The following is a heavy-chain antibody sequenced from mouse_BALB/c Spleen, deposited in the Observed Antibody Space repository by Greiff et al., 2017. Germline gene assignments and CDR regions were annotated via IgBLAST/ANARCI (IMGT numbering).Heavy chain of an antibody. CDR2: IWSGGST. Sequence: QVQLKESGPGLVQPSQSLSITCTVSGFSLTSYGVHWVRQSPGKGLEWLGVIWSGGSTDYNAAFISRLSISKDNSKSQVFFKMNSLQANDTAIYYCASTVVAPFAYWGQGTLVTVSA. D-gene: IGHD1-1*01. J-gene: IGHJ3*01. CDR3: ASTVVAPFAY. CDR1: GFSLTSYG. V-gene: IGHV2-2*02.